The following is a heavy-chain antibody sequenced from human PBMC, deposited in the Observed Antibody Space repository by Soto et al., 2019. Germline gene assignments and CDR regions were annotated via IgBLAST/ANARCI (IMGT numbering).Heavy chain of an antibody. CDR3: ARNQLPSHNYYCYYMDV. D-gene: IGHD2-2*01. CDR1: GGTFSSYT. Sequence: QVQLVQSGAEVKKPGSSVKVSCKASGGTFSSYTISWVRQAPGQGLEWMGRIIPILGIANYAQKIQGRVTITADKSTSTAYMELSSLRSEDTAVYYCARNQLPSHNYYCYYMDVWCKGTTVTVSS. CDR2: IIPILGIA. J-gene: IGHJ6*03. V-gene: IGHV1-69*02.